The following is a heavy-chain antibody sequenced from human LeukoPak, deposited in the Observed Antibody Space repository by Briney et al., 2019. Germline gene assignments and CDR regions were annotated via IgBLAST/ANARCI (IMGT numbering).Heavy chain of an antibody. D-gene: IGHD3-10*01. CDR3: ARSYYGSGSPYYFDY. CDR1: GGSISSHY. V-gene: IGHV4-59*11. CDR2: YNSGST. Sequence: SETLSLTCTVSGGSISSHYWSWIRQPPGKGLEYIGFYNSGSTNYNPSLKSRVTISVDTSKNQFSLKLRFVTAADTAVYYCARSYYGSGSPYYFDYWGQETLVTVSS. J-gene: IGHJ4*02.